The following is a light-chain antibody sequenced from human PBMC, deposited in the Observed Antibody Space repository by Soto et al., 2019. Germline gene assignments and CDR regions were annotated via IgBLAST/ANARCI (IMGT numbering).Light chain of an antibody. CDR3: SSYTSSSTPYV. J-gene: IGLJ1*01. CDR2: EVS. CDR1: SSDVGGYNY. V-gene: IGLV2-14*01. Sequence: QSALTQPASVSGSPGQSITISCTGTSSDVGGYNYVSWYQQHPGKAPKLMIYEVSNRPSGVSNRFSGSKSGNTASLTISGLQAEYEADYYCSSYTSSSTPYVVGTGTKLTVL.